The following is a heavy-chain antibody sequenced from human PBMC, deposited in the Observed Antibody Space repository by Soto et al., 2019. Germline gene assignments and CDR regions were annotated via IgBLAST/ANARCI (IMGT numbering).Heavy chain of an antibody. CDR3: ARDNYYDSSGFDY. D-gene: IGHD3-22*01. CDR2: IKQDGSEK. V-gene: IGHV3-7*01. CDR1: GFTFSSYW. J-gene: IGHJ4*02. Sequence: VGSLRLSCAASGFTFSSYWMSWVRQAPGEGLEWVANIKQDGSEKYYVDSVKGRFTISRDNAKNSLYLQMNSLRAEDTAVYYCARDNYYDSSGFDYWGQGTLVTVSS.